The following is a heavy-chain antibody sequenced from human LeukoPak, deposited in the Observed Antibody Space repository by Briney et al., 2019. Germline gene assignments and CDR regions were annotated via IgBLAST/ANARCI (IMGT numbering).Heavy chain of an antibody. Sequence: PGGSLRLSCAASGFTFDDYAMHWVRQAPGKGLEWVSGISWNNGSIGYADSVKGRFTISRDNAKNSLYLQMNSLRAEDTAVYYCARLWDYYDSSGGDYFDYWGQGTLVTVSS. CDR3: ARLWDYYDSSGGDYFDY. V-gene: IGHV3-9*01. CDR1: GFTFDDYA. CDR2: ISWNNGSI. J-gene: IGHJ4*02. D-gene: IGHD3-22*01.